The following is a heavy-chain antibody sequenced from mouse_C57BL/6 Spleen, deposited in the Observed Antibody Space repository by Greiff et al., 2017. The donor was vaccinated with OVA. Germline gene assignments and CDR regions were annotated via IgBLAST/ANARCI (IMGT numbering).Heavy chain of an antibody. D-gene: IGHD1-1*01. CDR2: IDPSDSYT. Sequence: QVQLQQPGAELVKPGASVKLSCKASGYTFTSYWMQWVKQRPGQGLEWIGEIDPSDSYTNYNQKFKGKATLTVDTSSSTAYMQLSSLTSEDSAVYYCARQANYYGSIDYWGQGTTLTVSS. V-gene: IGHV1-50*01. CDR3: ARQANYYGSIDY. J-gene: IGHJ2*01. CDR1: GYTFTSYW.